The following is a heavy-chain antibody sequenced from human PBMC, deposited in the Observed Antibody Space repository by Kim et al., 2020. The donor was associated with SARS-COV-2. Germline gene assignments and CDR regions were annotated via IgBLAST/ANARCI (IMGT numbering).Heavy chain of an antibody. Sequence: NPSPRSRVTISVDTSKNQFSLKLRSVTAADTAVYYCARHFTGYGGNSFNYWGQGTLVTVSS. J-gene: IGHJ4*02. V-gene: IGHV4-59*08. D-gene: IGHD2-21*02. CDR3: ARHFTGYGGNSFNY.